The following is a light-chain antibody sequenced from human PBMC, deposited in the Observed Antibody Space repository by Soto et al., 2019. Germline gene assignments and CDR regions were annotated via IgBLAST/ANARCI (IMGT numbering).Light chain of an antibody. CDR2: EVS. CDR1: SSDLGGYNY. Sequence: QSALTQPPSASGSPGQSVTISCTGTSSDLGGYNYVSWYQQHPGKAPKLMIYEVSKRPSGVPDRFSGSKSGNTASLTVSGLQAEGEAAYYCSSYAGSNNLYVFGTGTKVTVL. J-gene: IGLJ1*01. CDR3: SSYAGSNNLYV. V-gene: IGLV2-8*01.